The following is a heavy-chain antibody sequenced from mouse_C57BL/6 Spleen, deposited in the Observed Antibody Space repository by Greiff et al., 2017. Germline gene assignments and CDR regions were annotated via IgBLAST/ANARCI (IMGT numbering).Heavy chain of an antibody. V-gene: IGHV3-1*01. CDR1: GYSITSGYD. D-gene: IGHD1-1*01. CDR2: ISYSGST. J-gene: IGHJ2*01. Sequence: EVKLQESGPGMVKPSQSLSLTCTVTGYSITSGYDWHWIRHFPGNKLEWMGYISYSGSTNYNPSLKSRISITHDTSKNHFFLKLNSVTTEDTATYYCARVPHYYGSRGYYFDYWGQGTTLTVSS. CDR3: ARVPHYYGSRGYYFDY.